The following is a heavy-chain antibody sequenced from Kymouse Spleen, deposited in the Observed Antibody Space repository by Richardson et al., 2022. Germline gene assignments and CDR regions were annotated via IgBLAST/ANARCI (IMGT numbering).Heavy chain of an antibody. V-gene: IGHV4-4*02. D-gene: IGHD2-2*02. J-gene: IGHJ5*02. CDR3: ARKGYCSSTSCYGNWFDP. Sequence: QVQLQESGPGLVKPSGTLSLTCAVSGGSISSSNWWSWVRQPPGKGLEWIGEIYHSGSTNYNPSLKSRVTISVDKSKNQFSLKLSSVTAADTAVYYCARKGYCSSTSCYGNWFDPWGQGTLVTVSS. CDR2: IYHSGST. CDR1: GGSISSSNW.